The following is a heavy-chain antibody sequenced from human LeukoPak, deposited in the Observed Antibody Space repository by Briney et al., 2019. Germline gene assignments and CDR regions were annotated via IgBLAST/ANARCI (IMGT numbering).Heavy chain of an antibody. D-gene: IGHD5-18*01. CDR2: IYYSGST. V-gene: IGHV4-59*01. CDR3: ARGARGYSYG. Sequence: SETLSLTCTDSGGSIFSYYSSWIRQPPGKGLEWIGYIYYSGSTNYNPSLKSRVTISIDTSQNQFSLNLSSVTAADTPVYYCARGARGYSYGWGQGILVTVSS. CDR1: GGSIFSYY. J-gene: IGHJ4*02.